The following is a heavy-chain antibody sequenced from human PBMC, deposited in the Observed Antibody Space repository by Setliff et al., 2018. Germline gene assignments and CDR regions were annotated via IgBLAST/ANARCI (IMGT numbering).Heavy chain of an antibody. D-gene: IGHD6-6*01. CDR2: FRPSGKT. Sequence: SETLSLTCAVSGSAISSGHYWGWIRQPPGKGLEWIGSFRPSGKTYYNPSLNSRVTISVDTSKDQFSLKVISMTAADTAVYYCARGRNIAARLLDSWGQGTLVTVSS. CDR1: GSAISSGHY. CDR3: ARGRNIAARLLDS. V-gene: IGHV4-38-2*01. J-gene: IGHJ4*02.